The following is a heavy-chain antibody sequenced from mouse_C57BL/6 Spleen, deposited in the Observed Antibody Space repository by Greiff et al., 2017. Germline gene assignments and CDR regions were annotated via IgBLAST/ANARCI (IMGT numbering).Heavy chain of an antibody. CDR3: ARSDLYYGNYPLYY. CDR2: IHPNSGST. Sequence: QVQLQQPGAELVKPGASVKLSCKASRYTFTSYWMHWVKQRPGQGLEWIGMIHPNSGSTNYNEKFKSKATLTVDKSSSTAYMQLSSLTSEDSAVYYCARSDLYYGNYPLYYWGQGTTLTVSS. J-gene: IGHJ2*01. V-gene: IGHV1-64*01. D-gene: IGHD2-1*01. CDR1: RYTFTSYW.